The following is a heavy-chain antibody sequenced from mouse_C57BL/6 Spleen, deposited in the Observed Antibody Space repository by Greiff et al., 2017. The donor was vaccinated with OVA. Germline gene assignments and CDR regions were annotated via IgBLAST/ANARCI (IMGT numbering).Heavy chain of an antibody. Sequence: EVMVVESGGGLVKPGGSLKLSCAASGFTFSSYAMSWVRQTPEKRLEWVATISDGGSYTYYPDNVKGRFTISRDNAKNNLYLQMSHLKSEDTAMYYCARDEDDYGGGAWFAYWGQGTLVTVSA. J-gene: IGHJ3*01. D-gene: IGHD2-4*01. V-gene: IGHV5-4*01. CDR1: GFTFSSYA. CDR3: ARDEDDYGGGAWFAY. CDR2: ISDGGSYT.